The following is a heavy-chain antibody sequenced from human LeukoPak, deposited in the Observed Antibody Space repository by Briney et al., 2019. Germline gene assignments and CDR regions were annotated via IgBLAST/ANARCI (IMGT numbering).Heavy chain of an antibody. D-gene: IGHD4-17*01. CDR3: ARVRHDYGDYASDY. Sequence: GGSLRLSCAASGFTFRSYDMHWVRQATGKGLEWVSAIGTAGDTYYPGSVKGRFTISRENAKNSLYLQMNSLRAGDTAVYYCARVRHDYGDYASDYWGQGTLVTVSS. V-gene: IGHV3-13*01. CDR1: GFTFRSYD. CDR2: IGTAGDT. J-gene: IGHJ4*02.